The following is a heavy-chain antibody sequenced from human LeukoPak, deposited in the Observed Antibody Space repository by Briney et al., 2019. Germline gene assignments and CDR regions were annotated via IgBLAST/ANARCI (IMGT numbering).Heavy chain of an antibody. V-gene: IGHV4-39*07. J-gene: IGHJ3*02. CDR3: ARDLVTVTKGFDI. CDR1: GGSVSSSIYY. CDR2: IYYSGST. Sequence: SQTLSLTCTISGGSVSSSIYYWGGIRQPPGKGLEWIGSIYYSGSTSYNPSLKSRVTLSIDTSKNQFSLKLSSVTAADTAVYYCARDLVTVTKGFDIWGQGTMVSVSS. D-gene: IGHD4-17*01.